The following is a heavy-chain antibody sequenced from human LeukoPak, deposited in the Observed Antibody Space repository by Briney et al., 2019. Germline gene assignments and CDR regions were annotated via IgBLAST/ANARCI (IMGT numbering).Heavy chain of an antibody. CDR3: ARDHATIGKYDY. CDR1: GYAFSNYY. D-gene: IGHD3-9*01. Sequence: GASVKVSGKASGYAFSNYYMHWVRQAPGQGLEWMGTINPSGGSTTYAQKFQGRVTMTRDTSTRTVYMELRNLRSEDTAVYYCARDHATIGKYDYWGQGTLVTVSS. CDR2: INPSGGST. J-gene: IGHJ4*02. V-gene: IGHV1-46*01.